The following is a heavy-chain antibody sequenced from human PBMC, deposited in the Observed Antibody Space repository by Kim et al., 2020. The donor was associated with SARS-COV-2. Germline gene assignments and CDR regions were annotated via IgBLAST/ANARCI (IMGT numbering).Heavy chain of an antibody. J-gene: IGHJ5*02. D-gene: IGHD3-10*01. CDR3: ARVVRGHNWFDP. Sequence: NYAQKLQGRVTMTTDTSTSTAYMELRSLRSDDTAVYYCARVVRGHNWFDPWGQGTLVTVSS. V-gene: IGHV1-18*01.